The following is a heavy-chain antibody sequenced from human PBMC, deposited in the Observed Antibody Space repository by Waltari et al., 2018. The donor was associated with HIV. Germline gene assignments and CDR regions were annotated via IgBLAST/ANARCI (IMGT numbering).Heavy chain of an antibody. V-gene: IGHV3-7*01. CDR2: INQDGSEK. D-gene: IGHD2-21*02. Sequence: DVQLVESGGGLVQHGGSLRLSCAAFGFTFSNYRMTWVRQAPGKGLEWVANINQDGSEKYYVDSVKGRFTISRDNTKNSLYLQMNNVRADDTAVYYCASPGCGGGCYRIDYWGQGTLVTVSS. CDR1: GFTFSNYR. CDR3: ASPGCGGGCYRIDY. J-gene: IGHJ4*02.